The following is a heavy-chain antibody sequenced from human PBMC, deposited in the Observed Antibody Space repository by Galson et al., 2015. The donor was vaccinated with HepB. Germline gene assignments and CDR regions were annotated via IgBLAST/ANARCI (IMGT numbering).Heavy chain of an antibody. D-gene: IGHD4-23*01. J-gene: IGHJ4*02. V-gene: IGHV4-39*01. CDR3: ARLPVKTTVGVFDY. CDR2: LSYTGSS. CDR1: GASVTSSSYY. Sequence: SETLSLTCTVSGASVTSSSYYWGWIRQPPGKGLEWIGSLSYTGSSYYNPSLKRRVTISVDTSRNQFSLKLTSVTAADTAVFYCARLPVKTTVGVFDYWGQGTLVTVSS.